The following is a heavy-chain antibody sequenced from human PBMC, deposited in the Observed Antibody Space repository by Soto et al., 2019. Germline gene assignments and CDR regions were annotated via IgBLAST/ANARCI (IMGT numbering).Heavy chain of an antibody. CDR2: IIPIFGTA. CDR1: GGTFSSYA. V-gene: IGHV1-69*13. J-gene: IGHJ4*02. Sequence: SVKVSCKASGGTFSSYAISWVRQAPGQGLEWMGGIIPIFGTANYAQKFQGRVTITADESTSTAYMELSSLRSEDTAVYYCASFGGNRSEPFDYWGQGTLVTVSS. D-gene: IGHD2-15*01. CDR3: ASFGGNRSEPFDY.